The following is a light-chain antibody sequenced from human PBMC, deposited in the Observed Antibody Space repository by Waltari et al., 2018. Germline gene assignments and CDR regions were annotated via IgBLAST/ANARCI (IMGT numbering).Light chain of an antibody. J-gene: IGLJ3*02. CDR3: QSYDSSLSAV. CDR1: SSNIGAGYD. Sequence: QSVLTQPPSVSGAPGQRVTISCTGSSSNIGAGYDVHWYQPLPGAAPKLLIYAYSNRPSGVPDRFYGSRSGNSASLAITGLQAEDEADYYCQSYDSSLSAVFGGGTKLTVL. V-gene: IGLV1-40*01. CDR2: AYS.